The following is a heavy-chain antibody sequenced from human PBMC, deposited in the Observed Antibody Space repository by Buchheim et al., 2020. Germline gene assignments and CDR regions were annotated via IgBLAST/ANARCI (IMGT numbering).Heavy chain of an antibody. Sequence: QVQLQESGPGLVKPSQTLSLTCTVSGGSISSGDYYWSWIRQPPGKGLEWIGYIYYSGSTYYNPSLKSRVTISVETSKNQFSLKLSSVTAADTAVYYCARVGNDYVWGSYRSNLLFDYWGQGTL. CDR2: IYYSGST. V-gene: IGHV4-30-4*01. J-gene: IGHJ4*02. CDR3: ARVGNDYVWGSYRSNLLFDY. CDR1: GGSISSGDYY. D-gene: IGHD3-16*02.